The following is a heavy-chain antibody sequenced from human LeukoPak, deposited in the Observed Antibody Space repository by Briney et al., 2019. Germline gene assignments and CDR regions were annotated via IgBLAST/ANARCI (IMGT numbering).Heavy chain of an antibody. V-gene: IGHV1-18*01. D-gene: IGHD6-13*01. CDR1: GYTFTSYG. Sequence: GASVKVSCKASGYTFTSYGISWVRQAPGQGLEWMGWISAYNGNTNYAQNLQGRVTITTDTSTSTAYMELRSLRSDDTAVYYCARGSYSSSWYSGLDYWGQGTLVTVSS. CDR2: ISAYNGNT. CDR3: ARGSYSSSWYSGLDY. J-gene: IGHJ4*02.